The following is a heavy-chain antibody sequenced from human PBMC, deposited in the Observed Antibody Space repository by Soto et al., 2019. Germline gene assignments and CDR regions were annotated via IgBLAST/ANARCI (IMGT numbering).Heavy chain of an antibody. J-gene: IGHJ4*02. V-gene: IGHV4-31*03. D-gene: IGHD2-15*01. CDR2: IYYSGST. CDR1: GGSISSGGYY. Sequence: QVQLQESGPGLVKPSQTLSLTCTVSGGSISSGGYYWSWIRQHPGKGLEWIGYIYYSGSTYYNPSVKSRVTISVDTSKNQFSLKLSSVTAADTAVYYCARARYCSGGSCPPGDYWGQGTLVTVSS. CDR3: ARARYCSGGSCPPGDY.